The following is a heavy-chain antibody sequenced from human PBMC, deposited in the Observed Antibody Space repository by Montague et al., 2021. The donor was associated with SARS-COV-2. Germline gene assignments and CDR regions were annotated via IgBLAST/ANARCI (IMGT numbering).Heavy chain of an antibody. V-gene: IGHV4-4*02. CDR2: SYHSGSP. Sequence: SETLSLTCTVSGDSISRSNWWTWFRHPPGKGLEWFVESYHSGSPSYNPSLKSRVTISVDRSKSQFSLNLRSVTAADTAVYYCANKAIYFDYWGQGTLVTVSS. CDR1: GDSISRSNW. J-gene: IGHJ4*02. CDR3: ANKAIYFDY.